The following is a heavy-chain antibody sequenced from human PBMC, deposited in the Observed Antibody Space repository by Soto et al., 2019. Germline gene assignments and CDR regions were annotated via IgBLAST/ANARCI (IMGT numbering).Heavy chain of an antibody. CDR2: ISGSGGST. V-gene: IGHV3-23*01. CDR1: GFTFSSYA. Sequence: EVQLLESGGGLVQPGGSLRLSCAASGFTFSSYAMGWVRQAPGKGLEWVSAISGSGGSTYYADSVKGRFTISGDNSKNTLYLQMNSLRAEDTAVYYCAKSGSIGGLWYFDLWGRGTLVTVSS. D-gene: IGHD3-16*01. CDR3: AKSGSIGGLWYFDL. J-gene: IGHJ2*01.